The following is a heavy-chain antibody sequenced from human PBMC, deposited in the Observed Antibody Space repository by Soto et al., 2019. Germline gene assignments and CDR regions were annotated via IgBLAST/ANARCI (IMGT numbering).Heavy chain of an antibody. V-gene: IGHV3-33*01. CDR3: ARELGFGELFLDYYYYGMDV. J-gene: IGHJ6*02. Sequence: QVQLVESGGGVVQPGRSLRLSCAASGFTFSSYGMHWVRQAPGKGLEWVAVIWYDGSNKYYADSVKGRFTISRDNSKNTLYLQMNSLRAEDTAVYYCARELGFGELFLDYYYYGMDVWGQGTTVTVSS. CDR2: IWYDGSNK. D-gene: IGHD3-10*01. CDR1: GFTFSSYG.